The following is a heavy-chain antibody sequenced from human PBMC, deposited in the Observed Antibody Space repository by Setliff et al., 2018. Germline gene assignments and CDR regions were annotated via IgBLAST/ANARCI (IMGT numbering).Heavy chain of an antibody. CDR1: GGSISSYY. V-gene: IGHV4-34*01. J-gene: IGHJ2*01. D-gene: IGHD4-17*01. CDR3: ARGTKTMVINYWYFDV. Sequence: PSETLSLTCTVSGGSISSYYWSWIRQLPGKGLEWIAEIHHSGSTNFHPSLKSRVAISVDPSKNQFYLNLRSVTAADTAVYFCARGTKTMVINYWYFDVWGRGTPVTVSS. CDR2: IHHSGST.